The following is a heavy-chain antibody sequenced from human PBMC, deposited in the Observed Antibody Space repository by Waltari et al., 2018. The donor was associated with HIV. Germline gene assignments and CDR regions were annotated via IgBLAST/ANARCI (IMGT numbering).Heavy chain of an antibody. CDR2: INPNSGGT. J-gene: IGHJ5*02. D-gene: IGHD2-2*01. V-gene: IGHV1-2*02. CDR1: GYTFTGYS. CDR3: ARAYSASRYESDIVVVPAAYYGFDP. Sequence: QVQLVKSGAEVKKPGASVKVSCKASGYTFTGYSMHWLRQAPGQVLEWTGWINPNSGGTNYAQKFQGRVTMTRDTSISTAYMELSRLRSDDTAVYYCARAYSASRYESDIVVVPAAYYGFDPWGQGTLVTVSS.